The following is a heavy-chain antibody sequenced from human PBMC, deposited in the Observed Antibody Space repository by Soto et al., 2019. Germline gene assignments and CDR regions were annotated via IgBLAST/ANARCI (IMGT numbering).Heavy chain of an antibody. Sequence: GGSLRLSCAASVFTFSSYGMRWVRQAPGKGLEWVAVIWYDGSNKYYADSVKGRFTISRDNSKNTLYLQMNSLRAEDTAVYYCASTDRYYYYGMDVWGQGTTVTVSS. CDR2: IWYDGSNK. J-gene: IGHJ6*02. V-gene: IGHV3-33*01. CDR3: ASTDRYYYYGMDV. CDR1: VFTFSSYG.